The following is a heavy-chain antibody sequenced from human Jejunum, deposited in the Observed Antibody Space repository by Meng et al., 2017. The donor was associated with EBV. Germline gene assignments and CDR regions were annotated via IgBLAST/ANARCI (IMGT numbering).Heavy chain of an antibody. J-gene: IGHJ4*02. CDR1: GFTFSDAW. CDR2: IKSGTDGETT. D-gene: IGHD3-9*01. Sequence: EVQLVESGGVLVKPGGLLSLSCAASGFTFSDAWMNWVRQAPGKGLEWVGRIKSGTDGETTDYAAPVKGRFTISRDDSKNTLFLQMNSLKTEDTAMYYCTTLTGYDYWGQGTLVTVSS. CDR3: TTLTGYDY. V-gene: IGHV3-15*01.